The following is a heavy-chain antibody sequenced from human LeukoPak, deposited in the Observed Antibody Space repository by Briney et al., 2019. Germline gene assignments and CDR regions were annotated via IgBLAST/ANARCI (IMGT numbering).Heavy chain of an antibody. CDR1: GFTFSSYA. Sequence: PGGSLRLSCAASGFTFSSYAMSWVRQAPGKGLEWVSGINTSGGSTAYADSVKGRFTISRDNSRNTLYMQMNSLRAEDTALYYCATMHPYYDGNGYWVQWGQGTLVTVSS. CDR3: ATMHPYYDGNGYWVQ. CDR2: INTSGGST. D-gene: IGHD3-22*01. J-gene: IGHJ4*02. V-gene: IGHV3-23*01.